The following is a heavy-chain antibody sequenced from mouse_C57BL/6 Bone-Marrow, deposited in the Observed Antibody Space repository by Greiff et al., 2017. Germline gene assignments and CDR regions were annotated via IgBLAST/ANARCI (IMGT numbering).Heavy chain of an antibody. CDR1: GFSFNTYA. CDR2: IRSKSNNYAT. D-gene: IGHD2-4*01. V-gene: IGHV10-1*01. CDR3: VSTYDYDEAMDY. J-gene: IGHJ4*01. Sequence: EVKLVESGGGLVQPKGSLKLSCAASGFSFNTYAMNWVRQAPGKGLEWVARIRSKSNNYATYYADSVKDRFTISRDDSESRLYLQMNNVKSEATAMYYCVSTYDYDEAMDYWGQGTSVTVSS.